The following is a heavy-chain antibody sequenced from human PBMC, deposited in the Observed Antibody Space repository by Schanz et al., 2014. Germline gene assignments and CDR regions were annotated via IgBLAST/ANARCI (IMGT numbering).Heavy chain of an antibody. CDR3: AGAVATIRADSFDI. CDR2: MSGSGSTA. V-gene: IGHV3-48*04. D-gene: IGHD5-12*01. J-gene: IGHJ3*02. Sequence: DVQLVDSGGGLVQPGGSLRLSCAASGFTVSNSYIHWVRQAPGKGLEWVSGMSGSGSTADYADSVKGRFTISRDNAKNSLYLQMNSLRAEDTAVYYCAGAVATIRADSFDIWGQGTMXTVSS. CDR1: GFTVSNSY.